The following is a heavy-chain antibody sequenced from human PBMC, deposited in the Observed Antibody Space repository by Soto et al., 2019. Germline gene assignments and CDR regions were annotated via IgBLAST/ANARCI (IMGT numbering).Heavy chain of an antibody. CDR3: ARDLDGLHDDTSGPFPRPG. Sequence: SETLSLTCTVSGASISSGDYFWSWIRQSPGKGLQWIGYIYDSGSSYYNPSLKSRVTMSVDTSKNQFSLKLSSVTAADTAVYYCARDLDGLHDDTSGPFPRPGWGQGTLVTVSS. CDR2: IYDSGSS. J-gene: IGHJ1*01. CDR1: GASISSGDYF. D-gene: IGHD3-22*01. V-gene: IGHV4-30-4*01.